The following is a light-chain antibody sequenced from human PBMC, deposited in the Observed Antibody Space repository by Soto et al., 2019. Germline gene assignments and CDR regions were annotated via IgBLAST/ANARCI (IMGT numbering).Light chain of an antibody. CDR3: QHYHGWPIT. CDR1: LSVSGH. Sequence: IALTQPPATLSVSPGEGPRVSCRACLSVSGHLARYLHKPGQAPRLLFYDASTRATGIPARFSGSGSGTEFTLTISSLQSEDFAVYYCQHYHGWPITFGQGTRLEIK. CDR2: DAS. V-gene: IGKV3-15*01. J-gene: IGKJ5*01.